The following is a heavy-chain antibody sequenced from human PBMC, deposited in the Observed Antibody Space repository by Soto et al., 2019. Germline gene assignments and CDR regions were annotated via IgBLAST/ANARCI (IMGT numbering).Heavy chain of an antibody. J-gene: IGHJ4*02. Sequence: SETLSLTCTVSGGSISSGGYYWSWIRQHPGKGLEWIGYIYYSGSTYYSPSLKSRVTISVDTSKNTLYVQMNSLRAEDTAVYYCAKAISEYYAPLDHWGQGTRVTVSS. V-gene: IGHV4-31*03. CDR2: IYYSGST. CDR1: GGSISSGGYY. D-gene: IGHD3-22*01. CDR3: AKAISEYYAPLDH.